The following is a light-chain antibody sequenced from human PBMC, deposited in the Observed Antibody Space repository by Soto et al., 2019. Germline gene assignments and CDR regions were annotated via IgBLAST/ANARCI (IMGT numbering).Light chain of an antibody. CDR2: WSS. CDR1: QSVFSRSNNKNY. J-gene: IGKJ1*01. V-gene: IGKV4-1*01. Sequence: DVVMTQSPESLTVSLGERATINCRSSQSVFSRSNNKNYLAWYQLKPGQHPKLVIYWSSTRESGVPARFSGSGSVRDCTLTINTVQAEDVTLYCGLQYYSSPRTFGLGTKVHIK. CDR3: LQYYSSPRT.